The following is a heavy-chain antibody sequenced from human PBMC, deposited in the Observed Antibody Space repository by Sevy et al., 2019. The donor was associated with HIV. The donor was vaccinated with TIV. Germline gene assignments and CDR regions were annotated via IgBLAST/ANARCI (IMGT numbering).Heavy chain of an antibody. J-gene: IGHJ3*02. D-gene: IGHD2-2*01. CDR3: ARHCSSISCSHAFDI. CDR1: SGSFSGYY. V-gene: IGHV4-34*01. Sequence: SETLSLTCAVYSGSFSGYYWSWIRQPPGKGLEWIGEINHSGSANYNPSLKSRVTISVDTSKNQFSLKLSSVTAADTAVYYCARHCSSISCSHAFDIWGLGTMVIVSS. CDR2: INHSGSA.